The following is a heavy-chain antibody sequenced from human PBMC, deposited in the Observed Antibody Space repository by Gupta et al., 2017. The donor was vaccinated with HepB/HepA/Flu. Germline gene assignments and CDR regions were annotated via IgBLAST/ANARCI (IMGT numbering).Heavy chain of an antibody. CDR3: ARVRVVVVPAALDY. D-gene: IGHD2-2*01. J-gene: IGHJ4*02. V-gene: IGHV4-34*01. CDR1: GGSFSGYY. CDR2: INHSGST. Sequence: QVQLQQWGAGLLKPSETLSLTCAVYGGSFSGYYWSWIRQPPGKGLEWIGEINHSGSTNYNPSLKSRVTISVDTSKNQFSLKLSSVTAADTAVYYCARVRVVVVPAALDYWGQGTLVTVSS.